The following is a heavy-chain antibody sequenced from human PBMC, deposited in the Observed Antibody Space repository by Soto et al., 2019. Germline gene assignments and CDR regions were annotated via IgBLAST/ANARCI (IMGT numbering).Heavy chain of an antibody. CDR3: ARDQGITGTHDAFDI. CDR1: GYTFTGYY. CDR2: INPNSGGT. J-gene: IGHJ3*02. D-gene: IGHD1-7*01. V-gene: IGHV1-2*04. Sequence: ASVKVSCKASGYTFTGYYMHWVQQAPGQGLEWMGWINPNSGGTNYAQKFQGWVTMTRDTSISTAYMELSRLRSDDTAVYYCARDQGITGTHDAFDIWGQGTMVTVSS.